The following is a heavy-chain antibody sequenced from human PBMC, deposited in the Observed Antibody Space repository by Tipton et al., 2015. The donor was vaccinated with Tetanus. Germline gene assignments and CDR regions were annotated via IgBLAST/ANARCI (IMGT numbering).Heavy chain of an antibody. V-gene: IGHV4-59*01. J-gene: IGHJ4*02. CDR1: GDSMTNYY. CDR3: ARANFDFSKKGPFDS. CDR2: IFHSGST. Sequence: TLSLTCTVSGDSMTNYYWSWIRQPPGKGLEWIAYIFHSGSTNYSPSLKSRVAISMDTSKNQISLKLSSVTAADTAVYYRARANFDFSKKGPFDSWGQGILVIVSA. D-gene: IGHD3-3*01.